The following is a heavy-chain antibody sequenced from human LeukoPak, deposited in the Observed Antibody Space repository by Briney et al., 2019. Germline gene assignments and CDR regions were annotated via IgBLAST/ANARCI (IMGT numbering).Heavy chain of an antibody. CDR3: ATPYYYDGYFDY. J-gene: IGHJ4*02. V-gene: IGHV1-18*01. CDR2: ISAYNGNT. D-gene: IGHD3-22*01. CDR1: GYPFKTYG. Sequence: ASVKVSCKASGYPFKTYGISWVRQAPGQRLEWMGWISAYNGNTNYATNLQGRGTMTTDTSTSPAYTGLRSLRSDDPALWYCATPYYYDGYFDYWGQGTLVTVSS.